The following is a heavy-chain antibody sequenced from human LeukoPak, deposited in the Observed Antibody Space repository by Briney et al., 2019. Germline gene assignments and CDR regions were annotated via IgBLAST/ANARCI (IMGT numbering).Heavy chain of an antibody. Sequence: PGGSLRLSCAASGFTFSSYSMNWVRQAPGKGLEWVSYISSSSSTIYYADSVEGRFTISRDNAKNSLYLQMNSLRAEDTAVYYCAATTIAVAHYFDYWGQGTLVTVSS. CDR2: ISSSSSTI. V-gene: IGHV3-48*04. CDR1: GFTFSSYS. CDR3: AATTIAVAHYFDY. J-gene: IGHJ4*02. D-gene: IGHD6-19*01.